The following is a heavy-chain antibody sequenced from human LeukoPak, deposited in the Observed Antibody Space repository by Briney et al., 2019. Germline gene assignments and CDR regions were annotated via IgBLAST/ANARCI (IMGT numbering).Heavy chain of an antibody. Sequence: QPGGSLRLSCAASGFTFSSYSMNWVRQAPGKGLEWVSYISSSSSTIYYADSVKGRFTISRDNAKTSLYLHANSLRDEDTAVYYCARDTGMGSGSYYFSLDDWGEGTLVTVSS. CDR3: ARDTGMGSGSYYFSLDD. D-gene: IGHD3-10*01. CDR1: GFTFSSYS. CDR2: ISSSSSTI. V-gene: IGHV3-48*02. J-gene: IGHJ4*02.